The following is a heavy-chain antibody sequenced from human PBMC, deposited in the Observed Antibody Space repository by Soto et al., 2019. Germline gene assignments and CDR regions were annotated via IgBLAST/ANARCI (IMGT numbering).Heavy chain of an antibody. CDR2: ISSTGSSI. CDR3: AREVRRGWFDP. CDR1: GFTFSTYT. J-gene: IGHJ5*02. Sequence: NPGGSLRLSCAASGFTFSTYTMTWVRQAPGKGLEWVSSISSTGSSISYADSVRGRFTISRDNAKNSLYLQMSSLRAEDTALYYCAREVRRGWFDPWGQGTQVTVSS. V-gene: IGHV3-21*06.